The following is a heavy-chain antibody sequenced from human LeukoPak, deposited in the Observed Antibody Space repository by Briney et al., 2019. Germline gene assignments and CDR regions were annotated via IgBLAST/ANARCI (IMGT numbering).Heavy chain of an antibody. CDR1: GFTFSAYW. Sequence: GGSLRLSCAASGFTFSAYWMTWVRQAPGKGLEWVAFIRYDGSNKYYADSVKGRFTISRDNSKNTLYLQMNSLRAEDTAVYYCAKDRATIAAAGTGFDYWGQGTLVTVPS. J-gene: IGHJ4*02. D-gene: IGHD6-13*01. V-gene: IGHV3-30*02. CDR2: IRYDGSNK. CDR3: AKDRATIAAAGTGFDY.